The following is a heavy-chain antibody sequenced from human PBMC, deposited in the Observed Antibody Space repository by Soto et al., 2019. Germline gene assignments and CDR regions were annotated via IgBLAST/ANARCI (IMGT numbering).Heavy chain of an antibody. CDR2: IYPGDSDT. Sequence: GASLKISCKGSGYSFSHYWIGWVRQMPGKGLEWMGIIYPGDSDTRYSPSFQGQVTISADMSINTAYLQWSSLKASDTAMYYCARYDFWSHHSPHWGPGTLVTVS. V-gene: IGHV5-51*01. CDR1: GYSFSHYW. J-gene: IGHJ4*02. CDR3: ARYDFWSHHSPH. D-gene: IGHD3-3*01.